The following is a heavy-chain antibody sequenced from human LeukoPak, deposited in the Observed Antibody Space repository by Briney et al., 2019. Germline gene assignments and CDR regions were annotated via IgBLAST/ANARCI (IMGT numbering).Heavy chain of an antibody. CDR3: ARGRRDYDILTGYNARENDAFDI. Sequence: EPSQTLSLTCAVSGGSISSGGYSWSWIRQPPGKGLEWIGYIYHSGSTYYNPSLKSRVTISVDTSKNQFSLKLSSVTAADTAVYYCARGRRDYDILTGYNARENDAFDIWGQGTMVTVSS. J-gene: IGHJ3*02. D-gene: IGHD3-9*01. CDR2: IYHSGST. V-gene: IGHV4-30-2*01. CDR1: GGSISSGGYS.